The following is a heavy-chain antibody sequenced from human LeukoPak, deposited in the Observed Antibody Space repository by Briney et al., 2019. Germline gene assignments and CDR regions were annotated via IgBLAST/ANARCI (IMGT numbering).Heavy chain of an antibody. J-gene: IGHJ3*02. CDR3: ARVRSGIDM. D-gene: IGHD3-10*01. Sequence: PGGSLRLSCAASGFTLSSYEMIWVRQAPGKGLEWVSYISSSGNTMFYADSVKGRFTISRDSAKKSLYLQMNSLRAEDTAPYYCARVRSGIDMWGQGTMVTV. CDR1: GFTLSSYE. V-gene: IGHV3-48*03. CDR2: ISSSGNTM.